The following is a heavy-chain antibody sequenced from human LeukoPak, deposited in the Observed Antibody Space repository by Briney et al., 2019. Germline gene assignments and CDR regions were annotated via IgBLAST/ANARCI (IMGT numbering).Heavy chain of an antibody. CDR1: GFTFSHYG. Sequence: GRSLRLSCATSGFTFSHYGMHWFRQAPGKGLDWVALIWSDGTNRYYGDAVKSRFTISRDNFQRTVYLQMDSLRAEDTAVYYCAKDAQRGFDYSNSLDKWGQGTLVTVSS. V-gene: IGHV3-33*06. CDR2: IWSDGTNR. D-gene: IGHD4-11*01. CDR3: AKDAQRGFDYSNSLDK. J-gene: IGHJ4*02.